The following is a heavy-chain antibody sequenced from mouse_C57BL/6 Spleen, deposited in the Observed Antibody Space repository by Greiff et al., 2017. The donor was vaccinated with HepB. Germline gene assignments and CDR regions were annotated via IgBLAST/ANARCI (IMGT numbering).Heavy chain of an antibody. J-gene: IGHJ2*01. CDR1: GFTFSSYA. CDR3: ARDRSSYGLDY. V-gene: IGHV5-4*01. CDR2: ISDGGSYT. Sequence: LVESGGGLVKPGGSLKLSCAASGFTFSSYAMSWVRQTPEKRLEWVATISDGGSYTYYPDNVKGRFTISRDNAKNNLYLQMSHLKSEDTAMYYCARDRSSYGLDYWGQGTTLTVSS. D-gene: IGHD1-1*01.